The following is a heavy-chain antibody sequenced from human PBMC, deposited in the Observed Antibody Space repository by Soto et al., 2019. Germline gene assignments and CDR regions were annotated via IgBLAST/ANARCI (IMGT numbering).Heavy chain of an antibody. V-gene: IGHV3-7*04. Sequence: EVQLVESGGGLVQPGGSLRLSCAASGFTFNNYWMTWVRQAPGQGLEWVANIMKDGSLTEYVDLVKGRFTIPRDNVKNSLDLQMDRLRVEDTAIYYCVRNDGWYRLDSWGQGSLVIVSS. D-gene: IGHD6-19*01. CDR2: IMKDGSLT. CDR3: VRNDGWYRLDS. J-gene: IGHJ4*02. CDR1: GFTFNNYW.